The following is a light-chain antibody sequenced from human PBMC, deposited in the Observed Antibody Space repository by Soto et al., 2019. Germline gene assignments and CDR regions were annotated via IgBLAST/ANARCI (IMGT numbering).Light chain of an antibody. J-gene: IGKJ5*01. V-gene: IGKV3-11*01. Sequence: EIVLTQSPATLSLSPGERATLSCRASQSITNYVGWYQQKPGQASRLLIYATSNRATGIPARFSGSGSGTDFTLTISSLEPEDFSVYYCQQRYNWPVTFGQGTRLEIK. CDR2: ATS. CDR3: QQRYNWPVT. CDR1: QSITNY.